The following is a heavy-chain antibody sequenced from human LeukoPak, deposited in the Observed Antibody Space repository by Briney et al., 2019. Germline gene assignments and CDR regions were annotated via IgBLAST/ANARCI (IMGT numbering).Heavy chain of an antibody. J-gene: IGHJ4*02. Sequence: SETLSLTCTVSGGSISSGGYYWSWIRQPPGKGLEWIGYIYYSGSTNYNPSLKSRVTISVDTSKNQFSLKLSSVTAADTAVYYCARLGIAAAGTGGYYFDYWGQGTLVTVSS. CDR2: IYYSGST. D-gene: IGHD6-13*01. CDR3: ARLGIAAAGTGGYYFDY. V-gene: IGHV4-61*08. CDR1: GGSISSGGYY.